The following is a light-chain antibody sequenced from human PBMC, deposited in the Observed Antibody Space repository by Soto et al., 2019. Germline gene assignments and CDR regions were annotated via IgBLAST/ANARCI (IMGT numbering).Light chain of an antibody. CDR2: AAS. CDR3: QQSHSTPYT. J-gene: IGKJ2*01. CDR1: QNINNF. V-gene: IGKV1-39*01. Sequence: DIQITQSPSSLSVSVGDRVAITCRASQNINNFLNWYQQKPGEAPKLLIYAASTLQSGVPSRFSGSGSGTDFTLTISTLQPEDFATYHCQQSHSTPYTFGQGTKVDIK.